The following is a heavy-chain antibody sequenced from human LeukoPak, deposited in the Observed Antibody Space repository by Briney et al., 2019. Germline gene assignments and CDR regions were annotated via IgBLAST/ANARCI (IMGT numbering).Heavy chain of an antibody. V-gene: IGHV1-2*02. CDR3: AREAGGYYYDSSGYSDY. D-gene: IGHD3-22*01. J-gene: IGHJ4*02. Sequence: ASVKVSCKASGYTFTGYYMHWVRQAPGQGLEWTGWINPNSGGTNYAQKFQGRVTMTRDTSISTAYMELSRLRSDDTAVYYCAREAGGYYYDSSGYSDYWGQGTLVTVSS. CDR1: GYTFTGYY. CDR2: INPNSGGT.